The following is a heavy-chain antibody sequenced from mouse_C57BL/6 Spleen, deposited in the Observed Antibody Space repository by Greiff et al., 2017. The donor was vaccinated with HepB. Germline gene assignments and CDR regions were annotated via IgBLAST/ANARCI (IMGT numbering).Heavy chain of an antibody. CDR2: ISGGGGNT. CDR3: ARRFTTVVATRAMDY. D-gene: IGHD1-1*01. Sequence: DVKLVESGGGLVKPGGSLKLSCAASGFTFSSYTMSWVRQTPEKRLEWVATISGGGGNTYYPDSVKGRFTISRDNAKNTLYLQMSSLRSEDTALYYCARRFTTVVATRAMDYWGQGTSVTVSS. J-gene: IGHJ4*01. CDR1: GFTFSSYT. V-gene: IGHV5-9*01.